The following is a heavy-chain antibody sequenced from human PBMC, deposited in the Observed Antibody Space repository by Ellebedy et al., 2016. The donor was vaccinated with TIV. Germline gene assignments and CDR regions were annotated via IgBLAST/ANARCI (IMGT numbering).Heavy chain of an antibody. CDR2: IYPGDSDT. D-gene: IGHD6-19*01. J-gene: IGHJ4*02. CDR3: ARTELSGWYAGVVGY. CDR1: GYSFTSYW. V-gene: IGHV5-51*01. Sequence: GESLKISXKGSGYSFTSYWIGWVRQMPGKGLEWMGIIYPGDSDTRYSPSFQGQVTISADKSISTAYLQWSSLKASDTAMYYCARTELSGWYAGVVGYWGQGTLVTVSS.